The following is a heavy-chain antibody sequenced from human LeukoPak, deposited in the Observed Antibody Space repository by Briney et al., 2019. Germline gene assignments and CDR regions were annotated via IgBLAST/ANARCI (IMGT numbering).Heavy chain of an antibody. D-gene: IGHD2-2*01. CDR2: ISGSGGST. V-gene: IGHV3-23*01. J-gene: IGHJ4*02. CDR1: GFTFSSYA. Sequence: GGSLRLSCAASGFTFSSYAMSWVRQAPGKGLEWVSAISGSGGSTYYADSVKGRFTISRENSKNTLYLQMNSLRAEDTAVYYCAKTLFRYCSSTSCYSRGFDYWGQGTLVTVSS. CDR3: AKTLFRYCSSTSCYSRGFDY.